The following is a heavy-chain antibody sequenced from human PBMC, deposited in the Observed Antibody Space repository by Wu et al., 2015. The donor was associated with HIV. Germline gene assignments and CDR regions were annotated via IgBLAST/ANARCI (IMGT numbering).Heavy chain of an antibody. V-gene: IGHV1-18*01. CDR2: SALTMVT. Sequence: QVQLVQSGAEVKKPGASVKVSCKASGYTFTSYGISWVRQAPGRRALNRSGSGSALTMVTQTMHRSSRARVTMTTDTSTTTAYMELSSLRSDDTAVYYCARVVGGSLEHYSYYYMDVWGKGITVTVSS. CDR1: GYTFTSYG. CDR3: ARVVGGSLEHYSYYYMDV. D-gene: IGHD3-10*01. J-gene: IGHJ6*03.